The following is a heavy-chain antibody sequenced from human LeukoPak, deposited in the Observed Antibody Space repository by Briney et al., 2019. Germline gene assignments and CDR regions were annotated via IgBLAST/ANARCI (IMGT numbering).Heavy chain of an antibody. Sequence: PGGSLRLSCAASGFTFSSYSMNWVRQAPGKGLEWVSYISSSSSSTIYYADSVKGRFTISRDNAKNSLYLQMNSLRAEDTAVYYCARDPADYGSGSYYNEYFDYWGQGTLVTVSS. J-gene: IGHJ4*02. CDR3: ARDPADYGSGSYYNEYFDY. CDR2: ISSSSSSTI. V-gene: IGHV3-48*04. CDR1: GFTFSSYS. D-gene: IGHD3-10*01.